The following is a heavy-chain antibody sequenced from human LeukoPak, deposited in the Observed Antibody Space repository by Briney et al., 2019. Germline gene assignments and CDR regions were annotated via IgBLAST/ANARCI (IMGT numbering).Heavy chain of an antibody. CDR1: GFTFSSYA. V-gene: IGHV3-23*01. D-gene: IGHD3-10*01. CDR3: AKNGDMVRGVTVAAPVDY. CDR2: ISGGGSDT. J-gene: IGHJ4*02. Sequence: GGSLRLSCAASGFTFSSYAMSWVRQAPGKGLEWVSAISGGGSDTYYADSVKGRFTISRDNSKNTLYLLMSSLRAEDTAVYYCAKNGDMVRGVTVAAPVDYWGQGTLVTVSS.